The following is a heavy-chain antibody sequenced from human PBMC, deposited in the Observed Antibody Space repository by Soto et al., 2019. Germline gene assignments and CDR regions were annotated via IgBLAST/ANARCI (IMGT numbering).Heavy chain of an antibody. Sequence: GASVKVSCKASGYTFTSYDINWVRQATGQGLEWMGWMNPNSGNTGYAQKFQGRVTMTRNTSISTAYMELSSLRSEDTAVYYCARDRLYSSGWYSWDYYYGMDVWGQGTTVTVS. CDR3: ARDRLYSSGWYSWDYYYGMDV. CDR2: MNPNSGNT. CDR1: GYTFTSYD. J-gene: IGHJ6*02. D-gene: IGHD6-19*01. V-gene: IGHV1-8*01.